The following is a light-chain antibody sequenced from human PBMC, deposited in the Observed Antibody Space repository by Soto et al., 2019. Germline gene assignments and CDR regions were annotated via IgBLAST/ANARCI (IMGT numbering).Light chain of an antibody. Sequence: SYELTQPPSVSVAPGQTASITCGGNNIGRKRVHWYQQKAGQAPVLVVYDDSDRPSGIPERISGSKSGNTATLTISRVEAGDEADYYCQVWDDSSDHPWVFGGGTKVTVL. CDR2: DDS. J-gene: IGLJ3*02. CDR3: QVWDDSSDHPWV. CDR1: NIGRKR. V-gene: IGLV3-21*02.